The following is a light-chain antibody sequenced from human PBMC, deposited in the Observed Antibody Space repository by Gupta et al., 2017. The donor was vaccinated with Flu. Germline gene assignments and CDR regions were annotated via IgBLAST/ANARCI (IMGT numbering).Light chain of an antibody. CDR3: QQFYSTPRT. Sequence: DRVVTQSPDSLGVSLGERATINCKSSQSILYSSRNKNYLAWYQQKPGQPPRLLISWASTRESGVPDRFSGSGSGTXFTLTIXSLQAEDVAVYYCQQFYSTPRTFGXGTKVEIK. J-gene: IGKJ1*01. CDR2: WAS. CDR1: QSILYSSRNKNY. V-gene: IGKV4-1*01.